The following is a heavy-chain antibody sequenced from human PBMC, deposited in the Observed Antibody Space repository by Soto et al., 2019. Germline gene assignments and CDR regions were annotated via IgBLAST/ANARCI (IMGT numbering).Heavy chain of an antibody. J-gene: IGHJ2*01. V-gene: IGHV4-31*03. CDR1: GDSIGTCGHY. Sequence: QVQLQESGPGLVKPSQTLSLTGTFSGDSIGTCGHYWSFIRQHPWNGLEWLAYIYYSGGTFYNPSLRGRFTISLDTSKNQFSLRLSSVTAADTAVYYCARDGLLTGPTGWYFDLWGRGTLVTVSS. CDR3: ARDGLLTGPTGWYFDL. D-gene: IGHD1-7*01. CDR2: IYYSGGT.